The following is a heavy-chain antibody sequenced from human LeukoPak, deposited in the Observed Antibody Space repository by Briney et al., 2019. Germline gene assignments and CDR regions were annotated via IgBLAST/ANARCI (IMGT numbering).Heavy chain of an antibody. CDR2: FDPEDGET. CDR1: GYTLTELS. V-gene: IGHV1-24*01. CDR3: EQETAYDILTGL. Sequence: GASVKVSCKVSGYTLTELSMHWVRQAPGKGLEWMGGFDPEDGETIYAQKFQGRVTMTEDTSTDTAYMELSSLRSEDTAVYFCEQETAYDILTGLWGQGTLVTVSS. J-gene: IGHJ4*02. D-gene: IGHD3-9*01.